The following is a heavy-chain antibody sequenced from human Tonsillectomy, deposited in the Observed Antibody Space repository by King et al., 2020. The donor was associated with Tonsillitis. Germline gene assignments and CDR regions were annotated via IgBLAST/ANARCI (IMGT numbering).Heavy chain of an antibody. CDR3: AQSGLYSGYDLGEYYFDY. CDR2: IYHSGST. Sequence: QLQESGLGLVKPSETLSLTCAVSGNSINSGYYWGWIRQPPGKGLEWIGSIYHSGSTYYNPSLKSRVTISVDTSKNQFSLRLSSVTAADTAVYYCAQSGLYSGYDLGEYYFDYWGQGTLVTVSS. CDR1: GNSINSGYY. D-gene: IGHD5-12*01. V-gene: IGHV4-38-2*01. J-gene: IGHJ4*02.